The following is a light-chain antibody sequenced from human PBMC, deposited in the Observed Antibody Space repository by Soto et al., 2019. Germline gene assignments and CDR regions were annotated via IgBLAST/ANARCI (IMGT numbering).Light chain of an antibody. CDR1: SSNIGAGYD. CDR2: GNS. CDR3: QSHDSSLSAYV. Sequence: QSLLTEPPSVSLAPGQRVTISCTGSSSNIGAGYDVHWYQQLPGTAPKLLIYGNSNRPSGVPDRFSGSKSGTSASLAITGLQAEDEADFYCQSHDSSLSAYVFGTGTKVTVL. J-gene: IGLJ1*01. V-gene: IGLV1-40*01.